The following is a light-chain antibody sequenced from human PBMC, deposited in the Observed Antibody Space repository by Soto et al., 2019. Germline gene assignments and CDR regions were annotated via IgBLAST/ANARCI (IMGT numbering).Light chain of an antibody. CDR2: AAS. CDR1: QRSGSY. V-gene: IGKV1-39*01. Sequence: DIQMTQSPSSLSASVGDRVTITCRASQRSGSYLNWYQQKAGKAPKLLIYAASSLLRGVPSRFSGRGSGTDFSLIISSLQPEDFATSYCPQTYSIQWTFGQGTKV. CDR3: PQTYSIQWT. J-gene: IGKJ1*01.